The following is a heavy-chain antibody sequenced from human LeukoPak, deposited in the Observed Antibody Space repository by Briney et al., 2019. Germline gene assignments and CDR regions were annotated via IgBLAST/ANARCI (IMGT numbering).Heavy chain of an antibody. CDR2: MWSDGRSK. CDR1: GFTFSYYG. D-gene: IGHD6-13*01. Sequence: GGSLRLSCAASGFTFSYYGIHWVRQAPGKGLEWVAVMWSDGRSKYFADSVKGRFTISRDNAKNTLYLQMNSLRAEDTAVYYCARGSLAAASAAFDIWGQGTMVTVSS. V-gene: IGHV3-33*01. J-gene: IGHJ3*02. CDR3: ARGSLAAASAAFDI.